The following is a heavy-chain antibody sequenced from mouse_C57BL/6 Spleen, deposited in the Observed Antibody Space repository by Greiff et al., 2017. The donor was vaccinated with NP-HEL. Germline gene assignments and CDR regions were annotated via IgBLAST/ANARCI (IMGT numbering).Heavy chain of an antibody. CDR1: GYAFSSSW. V-gene: IGHV1-82*01. Sequence: QVQLQQSGPELVKPGASVKISCKASGYAFSSSWMNWVKQRPGKGLEWIGRIYPGDGDTNYNGKFKGKATLTADKSSSTAYMQLSSLTSEDSAVYFCARAYYDQGYFDYWGQGTTLTVSS. J-gene: IGHJ2*01. CDR2: IYPGDGDT. D-gene: IGHD2-10*01. CDR3: ARAYYDQGYFDY.